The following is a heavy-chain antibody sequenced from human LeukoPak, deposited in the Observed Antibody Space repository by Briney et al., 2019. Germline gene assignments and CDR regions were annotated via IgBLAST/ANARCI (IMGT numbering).Heavy chain of an antibody. Sequence: PSETLSLTCAVYGGSFSGYYWSWIRQPPGKGVEWIGEINHSGSTNYNPSLKSRVTISVDTSKRQFSLKLSSVTAADTAVYYCARGYDSSGYPIRGTDAFDIWGQGTMVTVSS. CDR2: INHSGST. V-gene: IGHV4-34*01. CDR1: GGSFSGYY. J-gene: IGHJ3*02. D-gene: IGHD3-22*01. CDR3: ARGYDSSGYPIRGTDAFDI.